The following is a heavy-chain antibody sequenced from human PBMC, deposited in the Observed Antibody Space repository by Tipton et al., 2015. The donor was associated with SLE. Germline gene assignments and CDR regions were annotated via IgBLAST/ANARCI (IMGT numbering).Heavy chain of an antibody. D-gene: IGHD3/OR15-3a*01. CDR2: ISGSGDRA. CDR3: ARLEDYDFFRVGGFDL. CDR1: GFTFTSYT. V-gene: IGHV3-23*01. J-gene: IGHJ3*01. Sequence: SLRLSCAASGFTFTSYTMNWVRQAPGKGLEWVSDISGSGDRANXADSVKGRITISRDNAKNTMYAEINGLRVEDTAIYYCARLEDYDFFRVGGFDLWGQGTKVTVS.